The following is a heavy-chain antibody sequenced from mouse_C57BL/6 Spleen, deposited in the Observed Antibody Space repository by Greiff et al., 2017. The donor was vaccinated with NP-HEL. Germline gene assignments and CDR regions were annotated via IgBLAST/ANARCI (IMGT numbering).Heavy chain of an antibody. V-gene: IGHV10-1*01. CDR2: IRSKSNNYAT. D-gene: IGHD2-1*01. J-gene: IGHJ4*01. CDR3: VRGGNYEGDAMDY. CDR1: GFSFNTYA. Sequence: EVQLVESGGGLVQPKGSLKLSCAASGFSFNTYAMNWVRQAPGKGLEWVARIRSKSNNYATYYADSVKDRFTISRDDSESMLYLQMNNLKTEDTAMYYCVRGGNYEGDAMDYWGQGTSVTVSS.